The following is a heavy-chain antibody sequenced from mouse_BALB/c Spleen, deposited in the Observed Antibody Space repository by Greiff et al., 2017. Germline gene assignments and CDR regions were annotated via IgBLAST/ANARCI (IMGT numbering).Heavy chain of an antibody. V-gene: IGHV14-3*02. CDR3: ARAGAGAWFEY. CDR1: GFNINDSY. J-gene: IGHJ3*01. CDR2: IDPANGNT. Sequence: VQLQQSGAELVKPGASVKLSCTASGFNINDSYMHWVKQRPEQGLEWIGRIDPANGNTKYDPKFQGKATITADTSSNTAYLQLSSLTSEDAAVYYCARAGAGAWFEYWGQGTPVTVSA.